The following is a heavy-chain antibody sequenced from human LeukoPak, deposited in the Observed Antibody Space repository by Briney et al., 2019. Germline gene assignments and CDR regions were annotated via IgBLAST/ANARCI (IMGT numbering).Heavy chain of an antibody. CDR3: ARDLNYRGYYDSSGYYWSGMDV. Sequence: ASVKVSCKASGYTFTSYAMHWVRQAPGQRLEWMGWINAGNGNTKYSQKFQGRVTITRDTSASTAYMELSSLRSEDTAVYYCARDLNYRGYYDSSGYYWSGMDVWGQGTTVTVSS. D-gene: IGHD3-22*01. J-gene: IGHJ6*02. CDR2: INAGNGNT. CDR1: GYTFTSYA. V-gene: IGHV1-3*01.